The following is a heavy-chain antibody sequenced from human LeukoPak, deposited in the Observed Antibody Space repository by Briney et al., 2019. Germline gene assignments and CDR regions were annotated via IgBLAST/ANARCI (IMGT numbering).Heavy chain of an antibody. Sequence: GRSLRLSCAASGFTFSSYGMHWVRQAPGKGLEWVAVISYDGSNKYYADSVKGRFTISRDNSKNTLYLQMNSLRAEDTAVYYCAKDVGSLRYFDWFRGANWFDPWGQGTLVTVSS. J-gene: IGHJ5*02. CDR2: ISYDGSNK. V-gene: IGHV3-30*18. D-gene: IGHD3-9*01. CDR3: AKDVGSLRYFDWFRGANWFDP. CDR1: GFTFSSYG.